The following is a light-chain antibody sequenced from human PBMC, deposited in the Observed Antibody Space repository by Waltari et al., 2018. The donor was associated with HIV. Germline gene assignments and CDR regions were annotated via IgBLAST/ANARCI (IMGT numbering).Light chain of an antibody. CDR3: QQYYSTLRT. CDR2: WAS. Sequence: DIVMTQFPASLAVSLGERATINCKPSQSVLYSSNNKNYLAWYQQKPGQPPKLLIYWASTRESGVPDRFSGSGSQTDFTLTISSLQAEDVAVYYCQQYYSTLRTFGQGTKVEIK. CDR1: QSVLYSSNNKNY. V-gene: IGKV4-1*01. J-gene: IGKJ1*01.